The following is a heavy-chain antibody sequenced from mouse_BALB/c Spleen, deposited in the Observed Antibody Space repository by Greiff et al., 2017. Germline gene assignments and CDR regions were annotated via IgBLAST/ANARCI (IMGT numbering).Heavy chain of an antibody. Sequence: QVQLQQSGAELVRPGVSVKISCKGSGYTFTDYAMHWVKQSHAKSLEWIGVISTYYGDASYNQKFKGKATMTVDKSSSTAYMELARLTSEDSAIYYCARRSRPLYYAMDYWGQGTSVTVSS. J-gene: IGHJ4*01. D-gene: IGHD1-1*01. CDR1: GYTFTDYA. CDR2: ISTYYGDA. CDR3: ARRSRPLYYAMDY. V-gene: IGHV1S137*01.